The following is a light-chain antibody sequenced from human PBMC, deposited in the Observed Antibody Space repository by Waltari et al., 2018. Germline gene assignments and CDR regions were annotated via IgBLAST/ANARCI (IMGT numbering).Light chain of an antibody. CDR1: SSDVGGYNY. CDR3: CSYAGSYTLEV. J-gene: IGLJ2*01. Sequence: QSALTQPRSVSGSPGQSVTISCTGTSSDVGGYNYVSSYQQHPGKAPKLMFYDVSKRPSGVPDRFSGSKSGNTASLTISGLQAEDEADYYCCSYAGSYTLEVFGGGTKLTVL. CDR2: DVS. V-gene: IGLV2-11*01.